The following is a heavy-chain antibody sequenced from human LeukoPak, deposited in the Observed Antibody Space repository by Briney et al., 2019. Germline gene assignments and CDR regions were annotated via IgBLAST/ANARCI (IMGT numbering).Heavy chain of an antibody. CDR1: GFTFSSNW. Sequence: PGGSLRMSCAASGFTFSSNWMSWVLQAPGKGMEWVANIKQDGSEKYYVDSVKGRFTISRDNAKNSLYLQMNSPRAEDTFFYKRVTAYDILTGYYYWGQGTLVTVSS. CDR2: IKQDGSEK. CDR3: VTAYDILTGYYY. D-gene: IGHD3-9*01. J-gene: IGHJ4*02. V-gene: IGHV3-7*01.